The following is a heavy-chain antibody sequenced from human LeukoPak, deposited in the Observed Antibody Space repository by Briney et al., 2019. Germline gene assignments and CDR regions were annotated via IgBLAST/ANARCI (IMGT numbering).Heavy chain of an antibody. CDR3: ARSAYYDSSGYYYGGCYFDY. Sequence: SETLSLTCTVSGGSISSSSYYWGWIRQPPGTGLEWIGSIYYSGSTYYNPSLKSRVTISVDTSKNQFSLKLSSVTAADTAVYYCARSAYYDSSGYYYGGCYFDYWGQGTLVTVSS. J-gene: IGHJ4*02. V-gene: IGHV4-39*01. CDR1: GGSISSSSYY. D-gene: IGHD3-22*01. CDR2: IYYSGST.